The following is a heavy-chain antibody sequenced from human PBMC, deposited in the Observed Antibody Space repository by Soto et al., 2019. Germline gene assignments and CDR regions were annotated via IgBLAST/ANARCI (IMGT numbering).Heavy chain of an antibody. V-gene: IGHV4-59*01. CDR3: ARSVAVPGAHIHY. Sequence: SETLSLTCSVSGGSISGSYWSWIRQSPGKGLEWLGYVYYTGSTNYSPSLRSRVSISVDTSKNEFSLSLSSVTAADTAVYFCARSVAVPGAHIHYWGEGTQVTVYS. D-gene: IGHD6-19*01. CDR1: GGSISGSY. CDR2: VYYTGST. J-gene: IGHJ4*02.